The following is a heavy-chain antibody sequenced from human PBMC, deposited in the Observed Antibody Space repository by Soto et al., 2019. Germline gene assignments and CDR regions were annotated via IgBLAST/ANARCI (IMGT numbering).Heavy chain of an antibody. V-gene: IGHV1-69*13. CDR1: GGTFSSYA. CDR3: ARGMVGSTSNYYYGRDV. CDR2: IIPIFGTA. Sequence: ASVNVSCKASGGTFSSYAISWVRQAPGQGLEWMGGIIPIFGTANYAQKFQGRVTITADESTSTAYMELSSLRSEDTAVYYCARGMVGSTSNYYYGRDVWGHGTTVTVS. J-gene: IGHJ6*02. D-gene: IGHD2-2*01.